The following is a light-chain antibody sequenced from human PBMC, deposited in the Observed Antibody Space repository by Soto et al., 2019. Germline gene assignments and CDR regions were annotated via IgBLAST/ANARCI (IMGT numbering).Light chain of an antibody. CDR3: CSYGGGYTPLV. CDR1: SSDIGTYDY. Sequence: QSALTQPPSASGSPGQSVTISCTGTSSDIGTYDYVSWYQQHPGKAPKLMIYDVSKRPSGVPGRFSGSKSGNTASLTISGLQAEDEADYYCCSYGGGYTPLVFGGGTKVTVL. J-gene: IGLJ2*01. V-gene: IGLV2-11*01. CDR2: DVS.